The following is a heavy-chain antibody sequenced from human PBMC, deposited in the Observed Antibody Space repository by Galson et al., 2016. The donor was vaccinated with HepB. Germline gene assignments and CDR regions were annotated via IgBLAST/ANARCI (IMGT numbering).Heavy chain of an antibody. CDR2: IDWDDNK. D-gene: IGHD3-9*01. Sequence: PALVKPTQTLTLTCTFSGFSLSTRGTCVSWIRQPPGKALEWLALIDWDDNKYNSTSLKTRLTISKATPENQAVPRMTDMDPVNTGTYFCARSTSVASFDYWGRGTLVNVSS. J-gene: IGHJ2*01. CDR1: GFSLSTRGTC. V-gene: IGHV2-70*13. CDR3: ARSTSVASFDY.